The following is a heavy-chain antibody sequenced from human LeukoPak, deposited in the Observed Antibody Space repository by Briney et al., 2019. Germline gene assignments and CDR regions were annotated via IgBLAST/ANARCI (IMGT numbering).Heavy chain of an antibody. CDR2: IDHSGST. CDR3: ARSPYCSGGSCSPPLVRYFDY. D-gene: IGHD2-15*01. J-gene: IGHJ4*02. CDR1: GGSIINSNW. V-gene: IGHV4-4*02. Sequence: PSGTLSLTCAVSGGSIINSNWWSWVRQPPGKGLEWIGEIDHSGSTSYNPSLKSRVTMSVDRSQNQFSLKLSSVTAADTAVYYCARSPYCSGGSCSPPLVRYFDYWAREPWSPSPQ.